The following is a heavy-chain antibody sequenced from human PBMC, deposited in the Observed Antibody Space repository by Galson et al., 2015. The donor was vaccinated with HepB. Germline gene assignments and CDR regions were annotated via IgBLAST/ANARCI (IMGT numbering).Heavy chain of an antibody. Sequence: SLRLSCAASGFTFSNYAMSWVRQAPGKGLEWVSAIRGSGGNTYYADSVKGRFTISRDNSKNTLYLQMSGLRSEDTAVYFCAKGLYGSGSYGLYYYYGMDVWGQGTTVTVSS. V-gene: IGHV3-23*01. D-gene: IGHD3-10*01. CDR2: IRGSGGNT. J-gene: IGHJ6*02. CDR1: GFTFSNYA. CDR3: AKGLYGSGSYGLYYYYGMDV.